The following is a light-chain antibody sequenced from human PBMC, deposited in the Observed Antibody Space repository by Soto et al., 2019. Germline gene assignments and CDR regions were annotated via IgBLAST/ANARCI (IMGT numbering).Light chain of an antibody. Sequence: DIQMTQSPSSLSASVGDRVTITCQASQDSSNYLNWYQQKTRKAPKLLIYDAYKLETRVPTRFRRSTSGTEFTIIISSLQAEDNATYYSKQYDNLPQYTFGQGTKLEIK. V-gene: IGKV1-33*01. CDR3: KQYDNLPQYT. CDR2: DAY. J-gene: IGKJ2*01. CDR1: QDSSNY.